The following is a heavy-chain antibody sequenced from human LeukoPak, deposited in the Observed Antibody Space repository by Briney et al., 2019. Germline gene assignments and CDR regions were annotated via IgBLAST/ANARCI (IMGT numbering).Heavy chain of an antibody. J-gene: IGHJ3*02. CDR2: ISASGGDT. CDR3: ARDLSLSIRAFDI. Sequence: GGSLRLSCAASGFSFSTYSFSWVRQAPGKGLEWVSGISASGGDTFYADSVKGRFTISRDNTKNSLYLQMNSLRAEDTAVYYCARDLSLSIRAFDIWGQGTMVTVSS. D-gene: IGHD5/OR15-5a*01. CDR1: GFSFSTYS. V-gene: IGHV3-23*01.